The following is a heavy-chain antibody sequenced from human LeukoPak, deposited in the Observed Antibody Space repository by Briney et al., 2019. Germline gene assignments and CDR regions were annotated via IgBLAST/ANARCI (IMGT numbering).Heavy chain of an antibody. V-gene: IGHV4-30-4*01. CDR2: IYYSGSS. CDR1: GGSINTGDYY. Sequence: SETLSLTCNVSGGSINTGDYYWTWIRQSPGKGLEWMGYIYYSGSSYYNPSLQSRLTISLDTSKNQFSLKLSSVTAEDTAVDYCAGGHMVRGVIMGFFGFDHWGQGTLATVSS. CDR3: AGGHMVRGVIMGFFGFDH. J-gene: IGHJ4*02. D-gene: IGHD3-10*01.